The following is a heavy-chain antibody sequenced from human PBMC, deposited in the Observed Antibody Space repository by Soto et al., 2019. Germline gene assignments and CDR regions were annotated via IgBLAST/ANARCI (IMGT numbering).Heavy chain of an antibody. V-gene: IGHV1-18*01. J-gene: IGHJ4*02. CDR3: ARDRYKHGSFDY. CDR2: INRYNGVT. CDR1: GYNLTNYA. D-gene: IGHD1-1*01. Sequence: QVQLVQSGAEVKKPGASVKVSCKASGYNLTNYAISWVRQAPGQGLQWMGWINRYNGVTNNAHNFQDRVSMTTDTSTSTAYLELRSLRSDDTAVYYCARDRYKHGSFDYWGQGSLVTVSS.